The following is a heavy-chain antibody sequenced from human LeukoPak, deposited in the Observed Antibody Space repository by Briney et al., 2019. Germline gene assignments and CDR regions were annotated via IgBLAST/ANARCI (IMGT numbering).Heavy chain of an antibody. Sequence: ASVKVSCKASGYTFTNYYMHWVRQAPGQGLDWMGIINPGGGSTNYAQKFQGRVTITRDTSASTAYMELSSLRSEDTAVYYCASPVMVRGVSAFDYWGQGTLVTVSS. J-gene: IGHJ4*02. CDR1: GYTFTNYY. V-gene: IGHV1-46*01. CDR2: INPGGGST. CDR3: ASPVMVRGVSAFDY. D-gene: IGHD3-10*01.